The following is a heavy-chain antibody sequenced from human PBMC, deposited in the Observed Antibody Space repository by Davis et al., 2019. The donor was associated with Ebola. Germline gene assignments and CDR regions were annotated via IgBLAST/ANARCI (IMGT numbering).Heavy chain of an antibody. CDR3: ARHREYYYYYYGMDV. Sequence: GESLKISCKGSGYSFATHWIGWVRQMPGKALEWMGIIYPGDSDTRYSPSFQGQVTISADKSTSTAYLQWSSLKASDTAMYYCARHREYYYYYYGMDVWGQGTTVTVSS. J-gene: IGHJ6*02. V-gene: IGHV5-51*01. CDR1: GYSFATHW. D-gene: IGHD3-10*01. CDR2: IYPGDSDT.